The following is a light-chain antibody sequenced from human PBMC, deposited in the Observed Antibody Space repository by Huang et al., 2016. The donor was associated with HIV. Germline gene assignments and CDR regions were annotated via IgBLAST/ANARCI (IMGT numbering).Light chain of an antibody. Sequence: EIVLTQSPGTLSLSPGERATLSCRASQSVSSTYLAGYQQKPVQAPRLLIYGASSRATGSPDRFSGSGSGTDFTLTISRLEPEDFAVYYCQQYGSSPTAFGQGTKVEIK. CDR1: QSVSSTY. CDR3: QQYGSSPTA. J-gene: IGKJ1*01. V-gene: IGKV3-20*01. CDR2: GAS.